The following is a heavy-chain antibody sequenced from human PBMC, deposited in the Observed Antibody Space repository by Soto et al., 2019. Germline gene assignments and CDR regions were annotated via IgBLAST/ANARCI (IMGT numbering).Heavy chain of an antibody. CDR3: AKGETVAQCPGFDY. CDR1: VFTFSSYS. CDR2: ISGGSDYI. D-gene: IGHD2-15*01. V-gene: IGHV3-21*01. Sequence: EVQLVESGGGLVKPGGSLRLSCAASVFTFSSYSMHWVRQAPGKGLEWVSSISGGSDYILYADSVKGRFTISRDNANNSLYLQMNSLRAEDTAMYYCAKGETVAQCPGFDYWGQGALVTVSS. J-gene: IGHJ4*02.